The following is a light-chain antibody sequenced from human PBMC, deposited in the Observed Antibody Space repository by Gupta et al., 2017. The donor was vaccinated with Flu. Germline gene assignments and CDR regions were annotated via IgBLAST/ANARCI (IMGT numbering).Light chain of an antibody. V-gene: IGKV4-1*01. CDR2: WAS. Sequence: NCKSSQTILYNSDNRNYLAWFQQKPGHPPKLLIYWASTRKYGVPDRFSGSGSGTDFTLTISSLQAEDVADYYCQQYFSFPVSFGRGTKVEI. CDR3: QQYFSFPVS. CDR1: QTILYNSDNRNY. J-gene: IGKJ4*01.